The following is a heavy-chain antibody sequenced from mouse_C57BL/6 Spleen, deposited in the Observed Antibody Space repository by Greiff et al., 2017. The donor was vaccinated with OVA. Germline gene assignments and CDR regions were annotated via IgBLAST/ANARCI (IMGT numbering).Heavy chain of an antibody. Sequence: EVKLVESGEGLVKPGGSLKLSCAASGFTFSSYAMSWVRQTPEKRLEWVAYISSGGDYIYYADTVKGRFTISRDNARNTLYLQMSSLKSEDTAMYYCTREGYGSSSRYAMDYWGQGTSVTVSS. CDR3: TREGYGSSSRYAMDY. D-gene: IGHD1-1*01. CDR1: GFTFSSYA. CDR2: ISSGGDYI. J-gene: IGHJ4*01. V-gene: IGHV5-9-1*02.